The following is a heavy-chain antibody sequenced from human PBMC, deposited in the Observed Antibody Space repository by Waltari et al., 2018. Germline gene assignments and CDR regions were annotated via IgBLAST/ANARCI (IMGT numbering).Heavy chain of an antibody. J-gene: IGHJ3*02. V-gene: IGHV3-48*04. D-gene: IGHD1-26*01. Sequence: EVQLVESGGGLVQPGGSLRLSCAASGFTFSSYSMNWVRQAPGKGLEWVACISSSSTIYYAVSVKGRFTISRDNAKNSLYLQMNSLRAEDTAVYYCAREIGIGAFDIWGQGTMVTVSS. CDR2: ISSSSTI. CDR3: AREIGIGAFDI. CDR1: GFTFSSYS.